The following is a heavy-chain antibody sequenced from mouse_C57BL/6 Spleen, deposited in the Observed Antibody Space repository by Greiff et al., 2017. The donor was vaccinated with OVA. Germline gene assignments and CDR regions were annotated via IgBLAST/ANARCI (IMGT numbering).Heavy chain of an antibody. D-gene: IGHD2-5*01. CDR2: INPNNGGT. CDR1: GYTFTDYN. CDR3: ARSYYSNYLWFAY. V-gene: IGHV1-18*01. Sequence: VQLQQSGPELVKPGASVKIPCKASGYTFTDYNMDWVKQSHGKSLEWIGDINPNNGGTIYNQKFKGKATLTVDKSSSTAYMELRSLTSEDTAVYYCARSYYSNYLWFAYWGQGTLVTVSA. J-gene: IGHJ3*01.